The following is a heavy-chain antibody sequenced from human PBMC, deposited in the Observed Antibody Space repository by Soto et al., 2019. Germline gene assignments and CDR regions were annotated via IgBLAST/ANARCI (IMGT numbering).Heavy chain of an antibody. V-gene: IGHV4-39*01. Sequence: SETLSLTCTVSGGSISSSSYYWGWIRQPPGKGLEWIGSIYYSGSTYYNPSLKSRVTISVDTSKNQFSLKLSSVTAADTAVYYCARLNLDGYRYGYFDYWGQGNLVTVSS. CDR3: ARLNLDGYRYGYFDY. J-gene: IGHJ4*02. CDR2: IYYSGST. CDR1: GGSISSSSYY. D-gene: IGHD5-18*01.